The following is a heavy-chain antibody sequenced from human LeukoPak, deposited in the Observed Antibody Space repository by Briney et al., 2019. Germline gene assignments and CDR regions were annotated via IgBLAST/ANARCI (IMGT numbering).Heavy chain of an antibody. D-gene: IGHD4-17*01. CDR2: ISSSSSYT. J-gene: IGHJ4*02. Sequence: PGGSLRLSCAASGFTFSDYYMSWIRQAPGKGLERVSYISSSSSYTNYADSVKGRFTISRDNSKNTLYLQMNSLRAEDTAVYYCARRGYGDYAPFDYWGQGTLVTVSS. CDR1: GFTFSDYY. V-gene: IGHV3-11*03. CDR3: ARRGYGDYAPFDY.